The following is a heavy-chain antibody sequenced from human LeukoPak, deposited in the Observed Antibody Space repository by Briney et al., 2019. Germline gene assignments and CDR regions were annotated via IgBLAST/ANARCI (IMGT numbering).Heavy chain of an antibody. CDR2: FDPEDGET. Sequence: ASVKVSCKVSGYTLTELSIHWVRQAPGKGLEWMGGFDPEDGETIYAQKFQGRVTMTEDTSTDTAYMEPSSLRSEDTAVYYCATASWREGHGGAFDIWGQGTMVTVSS. D-gene: IGHD6-13*01. CDR1: GYTLTELS. CDR3: ATASWREGHGGAFDI. J-gene: IGHJ3*02. V-gene: IGHV1-24*01.